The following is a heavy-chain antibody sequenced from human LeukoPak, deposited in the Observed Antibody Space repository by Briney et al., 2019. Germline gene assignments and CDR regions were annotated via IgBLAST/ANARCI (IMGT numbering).Heavy chain of an antibody. Sequence: ASVKVSCKASGGSFSTNAISWVRQAPGQGLEWMGALIPVFDTGTYSQKFQDRLTITADQSTSTVYMELSSLTSEDTAAYYCTRDLGYGNGGNYWGQGTLVTVSS. J-gene: IGHJ4*02. CDR1: GGSFSTNA. V-gene: IGHV1-69*13. D-gene: IGHD5-18*01. CDR3: TRDLGYGNGGNY. CDR2: LIPVFDTG.